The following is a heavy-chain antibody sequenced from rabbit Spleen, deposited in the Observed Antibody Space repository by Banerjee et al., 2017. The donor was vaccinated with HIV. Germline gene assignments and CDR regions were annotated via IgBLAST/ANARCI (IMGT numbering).Heavy chain of an antibody. Sequence: QSLEESGGGLVQPGGSLKLSCKASGFDFSGYGMSWVRQAPGKGLELIACIYTNSDSTWYASWVNGRFTISRSTSLNTVDLKMTSLTAADTATYFCARGGGLWGPGTLVTVS. CDR1: GFDFSGYG. V-gene: IGHV1S43*01. CDR3: ARGGGL. CDR2: IYTNSDST. J-gene: IGHJ6*01.